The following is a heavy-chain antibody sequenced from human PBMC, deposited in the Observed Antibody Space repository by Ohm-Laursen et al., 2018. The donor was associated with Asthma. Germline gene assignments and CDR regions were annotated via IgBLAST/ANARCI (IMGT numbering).Heavy chain of an antibody. D-gene: IGHD3-3*01. CDR1: GGSISSYY. CDR3: ARNVYYDFWSGYYTKPAWWFDP. Sequence: PGTLSLTCTVSGGSISSYYWSWIRQPPGKGLEWIGYIYYSGSTNYNPSLKSRVTILVDTSKNQFSLKLSSVTAADTAVYYCARNVYYDFWSGYYTKPAWWFDPWGQGTLVTVSS. J-gene: IGHJ5*02. V-gene: IGHV4-59*01. CDR2: IYYSGST.